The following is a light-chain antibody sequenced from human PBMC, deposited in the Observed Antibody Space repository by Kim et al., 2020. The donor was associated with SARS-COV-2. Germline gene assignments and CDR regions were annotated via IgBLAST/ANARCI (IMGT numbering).Light chain of an antibody. CDR3: SSWTTSDTLV. J-gene: IGLJ2*01. Sequence: QSVLTQPASVSGSPGQSITISCTGTSSDVGAHDYVSWFQQYPDKVPKLLIYDVTTRPSRVSTRFSGSKSGNTASLTISGVQTEDEAVYYCSSWTTSDTLVFGGGTQLTVL. CDR1: SSDVGAHDY. CDR2: DVT. V-gene: IGLV2-14*03.